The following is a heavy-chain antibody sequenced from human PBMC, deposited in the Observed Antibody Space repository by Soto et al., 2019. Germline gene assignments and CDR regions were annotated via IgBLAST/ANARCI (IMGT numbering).Heavy chain of an antibody. J-gene: IGHJ4*02. CDR1: GYTFTSYS. D-gene: IGHD6-6*01. Sequence: GGSVKVSCKASGYTFTSYSMHWVRQAPGQRLEWMGWINAGNGNTKYSQKFQGRVTITRDTSASTAYMELSSLRSEDTAVYYCARDRPGVAARSTFDYWGQGTLVTVSS. CDR2: INAGNGNT. CDR3: ARDRPGVAARSTFDY. V-gene: IGHV1-3*01.